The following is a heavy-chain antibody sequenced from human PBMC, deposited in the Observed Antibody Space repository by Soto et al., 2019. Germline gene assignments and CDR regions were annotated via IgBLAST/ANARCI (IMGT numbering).Heavy chain of an antibody. CDR3: ARQQWLVLCRFDY. J-gene: IGHJ4*02. Sequence: PSQTLSLTCAISGDSVSSNSAAWHWIRQSPSRGLEWLGRTYYRSKWYDDYAVSVKSRITINPDTSKNQFSLQLNSVTPEDTAVYCCARQQWLVLCRFDYWGQGTLVTVSS. V-gene: IGHV6-1*01. D-gene: IGHD6-19*01. CDR1: GDSVSSNSAA. CDR2: TYYRSKWYD.